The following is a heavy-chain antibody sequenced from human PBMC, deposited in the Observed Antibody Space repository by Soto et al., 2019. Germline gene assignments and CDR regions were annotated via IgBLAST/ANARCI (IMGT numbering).Heavy chain of an antibody. CDR1: GGSISSSSYY. V-gene: IGHV4-39*01. CDR3: ARRSYDFWSGYWFDP. Sequence: SETLSLTCTVSGGSISSSSYYWGWIRHPPGKGLEWIGSIYYSGSTYYNPSLKSRVTISVDTSKNQFSLKLSSVTAADTAVYYCARRSYDFWSGYWFDPWGQGTLVTVSS. J-gene: IGHJ5*02. D-gene: IGHD3-3*01. CDR2: IYYSGST.